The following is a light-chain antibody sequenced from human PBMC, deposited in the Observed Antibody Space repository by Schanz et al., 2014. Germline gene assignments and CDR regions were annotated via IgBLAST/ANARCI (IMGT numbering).Light chain of an antibody. V-gene: IGKV3-11*01. J-gene: IGKJ1*01. CDR3: QQYNNWLTT. CDR1: QSVSSY. CDR2: DAS. Sequence: EIVLTQSPGTLSLSPGERATLSCRASQSVSSYLAWYQQKPGQAPRLLIYDASNRATGIPARFSGSGSGTDFTLTISSLQSEDVAVYYCQQYNNWLTTFGQGTRVEIK.